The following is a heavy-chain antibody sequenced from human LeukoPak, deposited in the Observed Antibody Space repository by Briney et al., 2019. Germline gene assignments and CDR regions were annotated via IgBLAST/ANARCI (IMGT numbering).Heavy chain of an antibody. CDR2: IYPGDSDT. J-gene: IGHJ4*02. V-gene: IGHV5-51*01. CDR3: ARHGIYDYVWGSSGFVDY. Sequence: HGESLKISCKGSGYSFTSYWIGWVRQMPGKGLEWMGIIYPGDSDTRYSPSFQGQVTISADKSISTAYLQWSSLKASDTAMYYCARHGIYDYVWGSSGFVDYWGQGTLVTVSS. D-gene: IGHD3-16*01. CDR1: GYSFTSYW.